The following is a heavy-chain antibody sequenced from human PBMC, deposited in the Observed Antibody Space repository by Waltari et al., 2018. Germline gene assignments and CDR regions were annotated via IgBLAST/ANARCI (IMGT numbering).Heavy chain of an antibody. CDR1: GFSFSSNA. V-gene: IGHV3-23*04. CDR2: ISGLGGST. CDR3: AKTGAPRYYYYVDV. D-gene: IGHD3-10*01. Sequence: EVQLVESGGGLVQPGGSLRLSCAASGFSFSSNAMTWVRQAPGKGLEWVSAISGLGGSTYYADSVKSRFTISRDNSKNTLYLQMNSLRAEDTAVYYCAKTGAPRYYYYVDVWGKGTTVTVSS. J-gene: IGHJ6*03.